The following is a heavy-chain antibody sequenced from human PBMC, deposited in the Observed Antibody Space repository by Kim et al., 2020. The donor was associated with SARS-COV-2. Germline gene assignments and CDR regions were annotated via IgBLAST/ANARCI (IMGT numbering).Heavy chain of an antibody. D-gene: IGHD2-2*02. J-gene: IGHJ4*02. CDR2: IIASGGST. CDR3: AKGYTSSPVEY. V-gene: IGHV3-23*01. Sequence: GGSLRLSCAASGFTFSTSGMTWVRQAPGKGLEWVSGIIASGGSTFYADSVKGRFTISRDNSKNTLFLQMNSLRVEDTAIYYCAKGYTSSPVEYWGQGTLVTVSS. CDR1: GFTFSTSG.